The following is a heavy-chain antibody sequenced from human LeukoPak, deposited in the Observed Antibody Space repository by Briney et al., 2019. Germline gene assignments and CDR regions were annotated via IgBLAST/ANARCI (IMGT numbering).Heavy chain of an antibody. D-gene: IGHD3-22*01. CDR2: INDGGDNT. J-gene: IGHJ4*02. CDR1: RFTFSKHA. CDR3: AKAQKYYYDSSDY. V-gene: IGHV3-23*01. Sequence: GGSLRLSCAASRFTFSKHAMNWVRQAPGKGLEWVSTINDGGDNTYYADSVEGRFTISRDNSKNTLYLQMNSLRADDTAVYYCAKAQKYYYDSSDYWGQGTLVTVSS.